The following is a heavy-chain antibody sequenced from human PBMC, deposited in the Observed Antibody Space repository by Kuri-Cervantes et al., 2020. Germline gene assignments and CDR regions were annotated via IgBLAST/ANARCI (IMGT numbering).Heavy chain of an antibody. D-gene: IGHD3-10*01. CDR1: GGSISSSSYY. CDR3: ARGRDYYGSGSYRLDY. J-gene: IGHJ4*02. Sequence: ESLKISCTVSGGSISSSSYYWGWIRQPPGKGLEWIGSIYYSGSTYYNPSPKSRVTISVDTSKNQFSLKLSSVTAADTAVYYCARGRDYYGSGSYRLDYWGQGTLVTVSS. CDR2: IYYSGST. V-gene: IGHV4-39*07.